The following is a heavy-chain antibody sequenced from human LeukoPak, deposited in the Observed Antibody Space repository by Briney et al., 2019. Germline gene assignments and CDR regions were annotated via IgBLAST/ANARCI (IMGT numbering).Heavy chain of an antibody. CDR1: GGSISNYY. CDR2: IYYTGST. D-gene: IGHD6-13*01. CDR3: ARNLIPEQLVLNF. V-gene: IGHV4-59*01. J-gene: IGHJ4*02. Sequence: PSETLSLTCTVSGGSISNYYWNWIRQPPGKGLEWIGYIYYTGSTNYNPSLKSRVTMSVNTSKNQFSLNLKSVTPEDTAVYYCARNLIPEQLVLNFWGQGTLVTVSS.